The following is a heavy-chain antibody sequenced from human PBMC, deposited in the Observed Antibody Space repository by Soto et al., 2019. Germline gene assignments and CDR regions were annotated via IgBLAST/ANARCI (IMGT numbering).Heavy chain of an antibody. CDR1: GFTFSNYG. CDR2: IWYDGSNK. CDR3: ARDFCGSRCDPPPGGVDY. V-gene: IGHV3-33*01. Sequence: QVQLVESGGGVVQPGRSLRLSCTASGFTFSNYGMHWVRQAPGKGLEWVALIWYDGSNKYYADSVKGRFTISSDNSKNTLYLQMNSLRVEDKDEYYCARDFCGSRCDPPPGGVDYWGQGTLVTVSS. J-gene: IGHJ4*02. D-gene: IGHD2-15*01.